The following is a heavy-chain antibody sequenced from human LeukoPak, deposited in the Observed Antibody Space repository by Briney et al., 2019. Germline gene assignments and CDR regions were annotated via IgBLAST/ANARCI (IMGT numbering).Heavy chain of an antibody. J-gene: IGHJ3*02. CDR3: GRDFGLSGTKRSFDI. V-gene: IGHV3-11*01. CDR1: GFIFSDYY. Sequence: GGSLRLSCAASGFIFSDYYMGWIRQAPGKGLEWVSYISGSGSTIFYADSVKGRFTLSRDNAKNSMHLQMNSLRAEDTAVYYCGRDFGLSGTKRSFDIWGQGTMVTVSS. D-gene: IGHD1-7*01. CDR2: ISGSGSTI.